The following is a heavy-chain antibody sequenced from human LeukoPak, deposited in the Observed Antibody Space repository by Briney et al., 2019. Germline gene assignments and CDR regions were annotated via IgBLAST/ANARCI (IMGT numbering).Heavy chain of an antibody. CDR1: GGSISSYN. CDR3: PAGGYTTGFEN. J-gene: IGHJ4*02. Sequence: SETLSLTCTVSGGSISSYNWSWIRQPPGKGLEYIGYIYYSRSTNYNPSLKSRVTISVDTSKNQFSLKLSSVTAADTAVYYCPAGGYTTGFENWGQGTLVTVSS. D-gene: IGHD5-12*01. V-gene: IGHV4-59*01. CDR2: IYYSRST.